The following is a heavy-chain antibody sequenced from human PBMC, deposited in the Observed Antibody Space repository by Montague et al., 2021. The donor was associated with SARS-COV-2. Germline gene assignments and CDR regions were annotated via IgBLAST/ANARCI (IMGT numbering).Heavy chain of an antibody. D-gene: IGHD1-26*01. Sequence: SETLSLTCTVSGGSVSSDNWWTWVRQPPGKGLEWIGEIYHSGTTKYNPSLQSRVTISVDKSRNHLSLNLRSVTAADTAMYYCALPLGGARFDPWGQGILVTVSS. J-gene: IGHJ5*02. CDR1: GGSVSSDNW. CDR2: IYHSGTT. V-gene: IGHV4-4*02. CDR3: ALPLGGARFDP.